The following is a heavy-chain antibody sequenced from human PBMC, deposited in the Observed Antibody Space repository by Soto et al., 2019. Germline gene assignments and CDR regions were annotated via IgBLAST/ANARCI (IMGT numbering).Heavy chain of an antibody. D-gene: IGHD6-13*01. V-gene: IGHV1-2*04. J-gene: IGHJ6*02. Sequence: QVQLVQSGAEVKKPGASVKVSCKASGYTFTGYYMHWVRQAPGQGLEWMGWINPNSGGTNYAQKFQGWVTMTRDTSISTAYRELSRLRSDDTAVYYCAREIGSSWHYYYYGMDVWGQGTTVTVSS. CDR2: INPNSGGT. CDR3: AREIGSSWHYYYYGMDV. CDR1: GYTFTGYY.